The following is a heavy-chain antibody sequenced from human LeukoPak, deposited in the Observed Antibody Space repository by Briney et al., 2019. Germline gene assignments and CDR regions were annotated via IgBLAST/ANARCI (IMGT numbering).Heavy chain of an antibody. CDR1: GFTFSDHV. CDR3: AREAYSSIAAAGSFDY. D-gene: IGHD6-13*01. V-gene: IGHV3-30*04. J-gene: IGHJ4*02. CDR2: ISYDGSNK. Sequence: GRSLRLSCAASGFTFSDHVMHWVRQAPGKGLEWVAVISYDGSNKYYADSVKGRFTISRDNSKNTLYLQMNSLRAEDTAVYYCAREAYSSIAAAGSFDYWGQGTLVTVSS.